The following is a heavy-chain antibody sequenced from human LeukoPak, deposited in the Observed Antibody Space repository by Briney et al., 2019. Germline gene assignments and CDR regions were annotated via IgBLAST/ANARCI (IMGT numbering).Heavy chain of an antibody. CDR3: ARQFDY. Sequence: ETLSLTCSVSGGSITSGDYRWGWNRQSPGKGLEWIGSFYNRGSPYYNPSLKSRVTISLDTSKNQFSPKLTSVTAADTAIYYCARQFDYWGPGTLVTVSS. J-gene: IGHJ4*02. CDR1: GGSITSGDYR. CDR2: FYNRGSP. V-gene: IGHV4-39*01.